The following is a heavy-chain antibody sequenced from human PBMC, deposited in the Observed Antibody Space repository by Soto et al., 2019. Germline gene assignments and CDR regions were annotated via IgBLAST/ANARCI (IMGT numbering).Heavy chain of an antibody. D-gene: IGHD6-13*01. Sequence: SETLSLTCTVSGGSISSSSYYWGWIRQPPGKGLEWIGSIYYSGSTYYNPSLKSRVTISVDTSKNQFSLKLSSVTAADTAVYYCARHAGTNYYYYGMDVWGQGTTVPVSS. J-gene: IGHJ6*02. V-gene: IGHV4-39*01. CDR2: IYYSGST. CDR1: GGSISSSSYY. CDR3: ARHAGTNYYYYGMDV.